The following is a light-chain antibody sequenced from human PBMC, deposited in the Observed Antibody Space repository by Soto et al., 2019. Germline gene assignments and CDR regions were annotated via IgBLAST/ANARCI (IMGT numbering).Light chain of an antibody. CDR3: MQGLRPMYT. Sequence: IALTQSPLSLSVTPGEPASISCRSSQTLLHSNGYTYLNWYLQKPGQSPQLLIYLGSNRASGVPDRFSGGGSGTGFTLKINRVQAEDVGVFYCMQGLRPMYTFGQGTKLEIK. CDR2: LGS. CDR1: QTLLHSNGYTY. V-gene: IGKV2-28*01. J-gene: IGKJ2*01.